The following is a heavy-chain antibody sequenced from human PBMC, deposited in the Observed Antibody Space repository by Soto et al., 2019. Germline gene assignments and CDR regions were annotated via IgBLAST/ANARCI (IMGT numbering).Heavy chain of an antibody. CDR1: GGSISSYY. CDR3: ARAHSGYDDFDY. Sequence: SETLSLTCTVSGGSISSYYWSWIRQPPAKGLEWIGEINHSGSTNYNPSLKSRVTISVDTSKNQFSLKLSSVTAADTAVYYCARAHSGYDDFDYWGQGTLVTVS. J-gene: IGHJ4*02. D-gene: IGHD5-12*01. V-gene: IGHV4-34*01. CDR2: INHSGST.